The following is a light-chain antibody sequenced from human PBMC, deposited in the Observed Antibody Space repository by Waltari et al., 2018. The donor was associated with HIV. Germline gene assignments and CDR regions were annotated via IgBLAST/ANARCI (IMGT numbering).Light chain of an antibody. CDR2: KAS. CDR3: QNYNAYAT. V-gene: IGKV1-5*03. Sequence: DIQLTQAPSTLSASVGDSVPITCRASQSIDTSLAWYQQQPGKAPKLLIYKASSLNSGVPSRFSGRGSGTDFTLTISSLQSDDFATYYCQNYNAYATFGQGTKVEIK. CDR1: QSIDTS. J-gene: IGKJ1*01.